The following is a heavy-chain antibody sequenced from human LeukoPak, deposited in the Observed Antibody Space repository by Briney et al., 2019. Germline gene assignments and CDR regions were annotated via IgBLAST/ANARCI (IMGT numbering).Heavy chain of an antibody. Sequence: ASVKVSCKASGYTFTSYDINWVRQATGQGLEWMGWMNPNSGNTGYAQKFQGRVTMTRNTSISTAYMELSSLRSEDTAVYYCAKDFVVVPAASYWFDPWGQGTLVTVSS. V-gene: IGHV1-8*01. CDR2: MNPNSGNT. CDR3: AKDFVVVPAASYWFDP. CDR1: GYTFTSYD. D-gene: IGHD2-2*01. J-gene: IGHJ5*02.